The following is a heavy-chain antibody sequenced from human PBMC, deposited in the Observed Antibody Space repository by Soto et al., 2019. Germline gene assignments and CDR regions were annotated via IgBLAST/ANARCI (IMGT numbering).Heavy chain of an antibody. D-gene: IGHD3-9*01. CDR2: IIPVFGTA. J-gene: IGHJ6*02. V-gene: IGHV1-69*12. CDR1: GGSLSNYG. Sequence: QVQLVQSGAEVKKPGSSVKVSCKASGGSLSNYGISWVRQAPGQGLEWMGGIIPVFGTANHAQKFQGRVTITADESTSIVYMDVTSLRSEDTAVYYCARGDATKIVVTTYYAMDVWGQGTTVTVSS. CDR3: ARGDATKIVVTTYYAMDV.